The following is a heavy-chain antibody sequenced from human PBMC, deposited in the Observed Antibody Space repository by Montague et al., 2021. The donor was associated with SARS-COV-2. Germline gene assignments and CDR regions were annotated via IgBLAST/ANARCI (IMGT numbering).Heavy chain of an antibody. V-gene: IGHV6-1*01. CDR3: AREGTVPGPRGIYFDD. D-gene: IGHD1-1*01. Sequence: CAISGDSVFSNSAAWKWNRQSLSGRLERLGRTYYRSKWYTDYAPSVKTRITITPDTSNNQFSLHLNSVTPGDTAVYYCAREGTVPGPRGIYFDDWGQGTLVTVSS. CDR2: TYYRSKWYT. J-gene: IGHJ4*02. CDR1: GDSVFSNSAA.